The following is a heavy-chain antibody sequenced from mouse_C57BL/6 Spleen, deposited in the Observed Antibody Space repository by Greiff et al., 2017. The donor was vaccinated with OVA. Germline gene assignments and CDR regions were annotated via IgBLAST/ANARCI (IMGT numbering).Heavy chain of an antibody. D-gene: IGHD2-1*01. CDR2: IDPETGGT. CDR3: TRSGRGNHPWDWYFDV. J-gene: IGHJ1*03. CDR1: GYTFTDYE. Sequence: LVESGAELVRPGASVTLSCKASGYTFTDYEMHWVKQTPVHGLEWIGAIDPETGGTAYNQKFKGKAILTADKSSSTAYMELRSLTSEDSAVYYCTRSGRGNHPWDWYFDVWGTGTTVTVAS. V-gene: IGHV1-15*01.